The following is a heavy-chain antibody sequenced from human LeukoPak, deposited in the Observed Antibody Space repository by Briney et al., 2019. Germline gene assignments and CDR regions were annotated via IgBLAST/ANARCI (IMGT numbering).Heavy chain of an antibody. Sequence: PSETLSLTCTVSGGSISSGGYYWSWIRQHPGKGLEWIGYIYYSGSTYYNPSLKSRVTISVDTSKNQFSLKLSSVTAADTAVYYCARREERYDILTGYPRRDAFDIWGQGTMVTVSS. CDR2: IYYSGST. V-gene: IGHV4-31*03. D-gene: IGHD3-9*01. CDR1: GGSISSGGYY. J-gene: IGHJ3*02. CDR3: ARREERYDILTGYPRRDAFDI.